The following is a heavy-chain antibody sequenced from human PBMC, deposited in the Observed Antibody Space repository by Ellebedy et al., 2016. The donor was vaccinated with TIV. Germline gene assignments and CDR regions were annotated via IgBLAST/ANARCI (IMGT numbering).Heavy chain of an antibody. J-gene: IGHJ4*02. V-gene: IGHV3-9*01. CDR2: ISWNSDNI. CDR3: AKVHGGLLWFGELSNEYYFDC. D-gene: IGHD3-10*01. CDR1: GFTFDDFA. Sequence: SLKISCAASGFTFDDFAMHWVRQAPGKGLEWVSGISWNSDNIGYADSVKGRFTISRDNAKNSLYLQMNSLRAEDTALYYCAKVHGGLLWFGELSNEYYFDCWGQGTLVTVSS.